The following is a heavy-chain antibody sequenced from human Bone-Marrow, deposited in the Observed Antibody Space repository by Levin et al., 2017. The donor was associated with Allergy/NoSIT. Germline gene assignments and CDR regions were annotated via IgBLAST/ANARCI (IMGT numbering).Heavy chain of an antibody. CDR2: ISSGGDLT. J-gene: IGHJ2*01. Sequence: GGSLRLSCAASGFPFSGHGMSWVRQTPEKGLEWVSSISSGGDLTYYADSVKGRFTISRDNSMNTLYLQINSLRVEDTAVYYCAKIGVIGQWYFDLWGRGTLVTVSS. D-gene: IGHD2-21*01. V-gene: IGHV3-23*01. CDR1: GFPFSGHG. CDR3: AKIGVIGQWYFDL.